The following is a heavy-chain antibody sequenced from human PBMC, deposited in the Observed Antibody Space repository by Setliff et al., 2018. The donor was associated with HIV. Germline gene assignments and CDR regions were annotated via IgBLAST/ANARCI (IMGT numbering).Heavy chain of an antibody. Sequence: GGSLTLSCAASGFTFSSNSLNWVRQAPGKGLEWVSSISSSGTHINYADSVKGRYTIFRDNAKNSLYLQMNSLRDEDTAVYYCARDGGYDYDILTGYYRNYYMDAWGKGTTVTVSS. CDR2: ISSSGTHI. V-gene: IGHV3-21*06. D-gene: IGHD3-9*01. CDR1: GFTFSSNS. J-gene: IGHJ6*03. CDR3: ARDGGYDYDILTGYYRNYYMDA.